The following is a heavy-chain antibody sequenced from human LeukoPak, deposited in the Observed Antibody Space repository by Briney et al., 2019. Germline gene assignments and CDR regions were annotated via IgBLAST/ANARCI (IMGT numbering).Heavy chain of an antibody. D-gene: IGHD1-26*01. V-gene: IGHV3-15*01. J-gene: IGHJ4*02. CDR2: IKSIPDGGTT. CDR3: TSGGGGTYSSDF. CDR1: GFTFRNVW. Sequence: GGSLRLSCTVSGFTFRNVWLSWVRQAPGKGRGGVGRIKSIPDGGTTDYAAPVQGRFTLSRDDSKNTQYLQMDSLRAEDTAIYYCTSGGGGTYSSDFWGQGTLVTVSS.